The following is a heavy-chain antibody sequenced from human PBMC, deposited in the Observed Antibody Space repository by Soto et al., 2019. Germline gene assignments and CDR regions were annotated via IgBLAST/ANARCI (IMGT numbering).Heavy chain of an antibody. CDR1: GFSGSDNY. J-gene: IGHJ4*02. Sequence: GGSLRLSCVASGFSGSDNYMNWVRQAPGKGLEWVSLFHDSGTTYYADSVKGRFTISRDNSKNTLFLQMNSLRAEDTAVYYCAGGDDRRKLGYWGQGALVTVSS. V-gene: IGHV3-66*01. CDR3: AGGDDRRKLGY. CDR2: FHDSGTT. D-gene: IGHD3-10*01.